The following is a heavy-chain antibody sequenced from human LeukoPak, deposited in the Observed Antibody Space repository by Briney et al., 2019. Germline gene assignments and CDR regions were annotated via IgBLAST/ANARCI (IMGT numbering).Heavy chain of an antibody. CDR3: ARGRPDPQNSDYWDY. D-gene: IGHD3-22*01. Sequence: PSGTLSFTCTISRGSISTYYWSWIRQTPGTTLEWIGNIHYTGRTRYNPSLESRVTMSLDTPKNEFSLRPTSMTAADSAVYYCARGRPDPQNSDYWDYWGQGILVTVSS. V-gene: IGHV4-59*13. J-gene: IGHJ4*02. CDR2: IHYTGRT. CDR1: RGSISTYY.